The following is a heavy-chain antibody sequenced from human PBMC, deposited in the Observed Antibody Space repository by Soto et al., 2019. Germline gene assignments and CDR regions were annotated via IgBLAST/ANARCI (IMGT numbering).Heavy chain of an antibody. V-gene: IGHV1-18*01. Sequence: ASVKVSCKASGYTFSSYGITWVRQAPGQGLEWMGWISAYNGNTNYAQKLQGRDNMTTDTSTSTAYLELRSLRSDDTAVYYCARDPLAPYYWGQGTLVTVSS. CDR3: ARDPLAPYY. D-gene: IGHD1-1*01. CDR1: GYTFSSYG. J-gene: IGHJ4*02. CDR2: ISAYNGNT.